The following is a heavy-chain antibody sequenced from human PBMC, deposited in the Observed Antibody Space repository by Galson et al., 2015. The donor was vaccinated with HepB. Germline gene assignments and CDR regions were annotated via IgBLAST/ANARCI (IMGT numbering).Heavy chain of an antibody. D-gene: IGHD6-19*01. J-gene: IGHJ1*01. CDR3: ATRSGASGWYSYFQH. CDR2: ISSSSSYT. V-gene: IGHV3-11*03. CDR1: GFTFSDYY. Sequence: SLRLSCAAPGFTFSDYYMSWIRQAPGKGLEWVSYISSSSSYTNYADSVKGRFTISRDISKNTVYLQMNSLRVEDTAVYYCATRSGASGWYSYFQHWGQGTLVTVSS.